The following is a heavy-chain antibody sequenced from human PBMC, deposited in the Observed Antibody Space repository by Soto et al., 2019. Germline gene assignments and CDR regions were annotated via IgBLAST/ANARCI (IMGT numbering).Heavy chain of an antibody. CDR3: AKDPAYYHDSSGYYALSSFAY. CDR1: GFTFTNYA. V-gene: IGHV3-23*01. D-gene: IGHD3-22*01. CDR2: ISGSGGST. Sequence: PGGSLRLSCAASGFTFTNYAMNWVRQAPGKGLEWVSAISGSGGSTYYADSVKGRFTISRDNSKNTVYLQMDSLRAEDTAVYYCAKDPAYYHDSSGYYALSSFAYWGQGTLVTVSS. J-gene: IGHJ4*02.